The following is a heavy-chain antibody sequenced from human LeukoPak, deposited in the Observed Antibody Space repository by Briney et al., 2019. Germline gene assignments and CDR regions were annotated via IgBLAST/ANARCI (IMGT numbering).Heavy chain of an antibody. D-gene: IGHD2-2*01. V-gene: IGHV4-61*02. J-gene: IGHJ6*03. CDR2: IYTSGST. CDR1: GGSISSGSYY. Sequence: PSQTLSLTCTVSGGSISSGSYYWSWIRQPAGKGLEWIGRIYTSGSTNYNPSLKSRVTISVDTSKNQFSLKLSSVTAADTAVYYCARVTPDIVVVPAAIDYYYYYMDVWGKGTTVTVSS. CDR3: ARVTPDIVVVPAAIDYYYYYMDV.